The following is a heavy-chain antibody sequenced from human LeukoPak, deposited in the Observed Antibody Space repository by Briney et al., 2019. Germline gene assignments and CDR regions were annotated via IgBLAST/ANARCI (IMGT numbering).Heavy chain of an antibody. Sequence: GGSLRLSCAGSGFTFSGHSMNWVHQAPGKGLEWVSFISSSSSSIYYADAVKGRSTISRDDANNSLYLQMNSLRAEDTAVYYCARDPDSSGWYYFDYWGQGSLVTVSS. V-gene: IGHV3-21*06. CDR1: GFTFSGHS. CDR3: ARDPDSSGWYYFDY. CDR2: ISSSSSSI. D-gene: IGHD6-19*01. J-gene: IGHJ4*02.